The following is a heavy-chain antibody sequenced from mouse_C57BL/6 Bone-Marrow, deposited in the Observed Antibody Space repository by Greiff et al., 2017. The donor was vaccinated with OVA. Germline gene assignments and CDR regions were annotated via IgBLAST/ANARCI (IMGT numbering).Heavy chain of an antibody. CDR2: IRSKSNNYAT. V-gene: IGHV10-1*01. CDR3: VRQGLRSDY. Sequence: GGGLVQPKGSLKLSCAASGFSFNTYAMNWVRQAPGKGLEWVARIRSKSNNYATYYADSVKDRFTISRDDSESMLYLQMNNLKTEDTAMYYCVRQGLRSDYWGQGTSVTVSS. CDR1: GFSFNTYA. D-gene: IGHD1-1*01. J-gene: IGHJ4*01.